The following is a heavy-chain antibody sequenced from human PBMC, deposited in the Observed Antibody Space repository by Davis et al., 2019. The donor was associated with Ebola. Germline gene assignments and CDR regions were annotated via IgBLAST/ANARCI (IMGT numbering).Heavy chain of an antibody. CDR1: GYTFTGYY. CDR2: INHNSGCT. D-gene: IGHD3-3*01. Sequence: ASVKVSCKASGYTFTGYYMHWVRQAPGQGLEWMGWINHNSGCTNYAQKFQGWVTITRDTSISTAYMELSRLRSDETAVYYCARGYGINDFWSGSWFDPWGQGTLVTVSS. V-gene: IGHV1-2*04. J-gene: IGHJ5*02. CDR3: ARGYGINDFWSGSWFDP.